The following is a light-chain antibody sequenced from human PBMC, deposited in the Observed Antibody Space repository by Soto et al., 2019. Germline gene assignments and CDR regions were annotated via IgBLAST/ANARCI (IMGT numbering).Light chain of an antibody. V-gene: IGLV2-14*01. Sequence: QSALTQPASVSGSPGQSITISCTGSSNDVGGYNYVSWYQQHPSKAPKLMIYDVSDRPSGVSNRFSGSKSGNTASLTISGLQAEDEADYYCSSYTSSSTRVFGTGTKLTVL. CDR3: SSYTSSSTRV. CDR1: SNDVGGYNY. J-gene: IGLJ1*01. CDR2: DVS.